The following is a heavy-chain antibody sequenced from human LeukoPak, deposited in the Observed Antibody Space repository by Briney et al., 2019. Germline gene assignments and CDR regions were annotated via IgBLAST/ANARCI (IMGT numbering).Heavy chain of an antibody. CDR1: GGSISNYY. D-gene: IGHD5-18*01. V-gene: IGHV4-59*12. Sequence: SETLSLTCTVSGGSISNYYWSWVRQPPAKGLEWIGYGYYSGSTNYNPSLKSRVTISIDTSKNQFSLKLSSVTAADTAVYYCARDYRSIQLWSRSSNYFYYWGQGTLVTVSS. CDR2: GYYSGST. CDR3: ARDYRSIQLWSRSSNYFYY. J-gene: IGHJ4*02.